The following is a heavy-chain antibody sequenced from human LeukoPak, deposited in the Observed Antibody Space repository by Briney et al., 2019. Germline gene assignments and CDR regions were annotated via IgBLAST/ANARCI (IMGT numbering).Heavy chain of an antibody. CDR1: GFTFSSYG. Sequence: PGGSLRLSCAASGFTFSSYGMHWVRQAPGKGLEWVAVISYDGSNKYYADSVKGRFTISRDNSKNTLYLQMNSLRAEDTAVYYCAKGGYCSGGSCYGVDYWGQGTLVTVSS. D-gene: IGHD2-15*01. V-gene: IGHV3-30*18. CDR2: ISYDGSNK. J-gene: IGHJ4*02. CDR3: AKGGYCSGGSCYGVDY.